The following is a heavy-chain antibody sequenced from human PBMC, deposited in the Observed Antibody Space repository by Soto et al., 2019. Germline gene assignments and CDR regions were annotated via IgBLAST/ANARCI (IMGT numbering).Heavy chain of an antibody. J-gene: IGHJ4*02. CDR3: AREMGYCSSTSCPFYYFDY. D-gene: IGHD2-2*01. Sequence: SVKVSCKASGGTFSSYAISWVRQAPGQGLEWMGGIIPIFGTANYAQKFQGRVTITADESTSTAYMELSSLRSEDTAVYYCAREMGYCSSTSCPFYYFDYWGQGTLVTVSS. CDR1: GGTFSSYA. V-gene: IGHV1-69*13. CDR2: IIPIFGTA.